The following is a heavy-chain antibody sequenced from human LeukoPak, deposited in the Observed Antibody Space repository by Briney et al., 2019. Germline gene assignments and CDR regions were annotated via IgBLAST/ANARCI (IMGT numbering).Heavy chain of an antibody. CDR1: GFTFSSYG. Sequence: PGGSLRLSCAASGFTFSSYGMSWVRQAPGKGLEWVANIKQDGSEKYYVDSVKGRFTISRDNAKNSLYLQMNSLRAEDTAVYYCARPYYDFWSGYSYTFDYWGQGTLVTVSS. J-gene: IGHJ4*02. CDR2: IKQDGSEK. D-gene: IGHD3-3*01. CDR3: ARPYYDFWSGYSYTFDY. V-gene: IGHV3-7*01.